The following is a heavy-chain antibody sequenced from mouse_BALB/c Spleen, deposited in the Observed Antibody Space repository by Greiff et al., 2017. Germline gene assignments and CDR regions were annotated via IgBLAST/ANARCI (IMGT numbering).Heavy chain of an antibody. CDR1: GFSLTSYG. CDR3: AREGGGYYWFAY. Sequence: VQRVESGPGLVAPSQSLSITCTVSGFSLTSYGVHWVRQPPGKGLEWLGVIWAGGSTNYNSAFMSRLSISKDNSKSQVFLKMNSLQTDDTAMYYCAREGGGYYWFAYWGQGTLVTVSA. D-gene: IGHD2-3*01. CDR2: IWAGGST. J-gene: IGHJ3*01. V-gene: IGHV2-9*02.